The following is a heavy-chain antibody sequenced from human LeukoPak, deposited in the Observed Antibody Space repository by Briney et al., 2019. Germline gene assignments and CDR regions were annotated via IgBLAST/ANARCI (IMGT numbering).Heavy chain of an antibody. CDR3: AKDARLMTTRGYFDY. Sequence: GGSLRLSCAASAFTFGSYAMSWVRQAPGKGLEWVSAISGSGGSTYYADSVKGRFTISRDNSKNTLYLQMNSLRAEDTAVYYCAKDARLMTTRGYFDYWGQGTLVTVSS. CDR2: ISGSGGST. CDR1: AFTFGSYA. V-gene: IGHV3-23*01. D-gene: IGHD4-17*01. J-gene: IGHJ4*02.